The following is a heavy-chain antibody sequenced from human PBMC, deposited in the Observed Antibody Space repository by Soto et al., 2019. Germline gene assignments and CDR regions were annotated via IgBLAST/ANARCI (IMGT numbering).Heavy chain of an antibody. CDR2: IHHSGST. J-gene: IGHJ4*02. CDR3: ARNGYSNGWYHFDY. D-gene: IGHD6-19*01. V-gene: IGHV4-4*02. Sequence: QVQLQESGPGLVKPSGTLSLTCALSGGSISSSNWWSWVRQPPGKGLEWIGEIHHSGSTNYKSSLKSRVAISVDKSKTQCSLKLTSVTAADTAVYYCARNGYSNGWYHFDYWGQGILVTVSS. CDR1: GGSISSSNW.